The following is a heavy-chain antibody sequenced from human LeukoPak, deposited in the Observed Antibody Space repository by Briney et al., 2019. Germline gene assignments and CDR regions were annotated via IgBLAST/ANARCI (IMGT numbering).Heavy chain of an antibody. CDR1: GFTFSSYA. CDR2: ISGSGGST. CDR3: AKSPWVSSWYEFDY. D-gene: IGHD6-13*01. J-gene: IGHJ4*02. V-gene: IGHV3-23*01. Sequence: GGSLRLSCAASGFTFSSYAMSWVRQAPGKGLEWVSAISGSGGSTYYADSVKGRFTISRDNSMNTLYLQMNSLRAEDTAVYYCAKSPWVSSWYEFDYWGQGTLVTVSS.